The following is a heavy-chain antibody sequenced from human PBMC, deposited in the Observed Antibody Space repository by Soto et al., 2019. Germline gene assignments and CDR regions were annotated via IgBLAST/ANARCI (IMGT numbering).Heavy chain of an antibody. D-gene: IGHD3-22*01. J-gene: IGHJ4*02. Sequence: QAQLVESGGGVVQPGRSLRLSCAASGLTFRNYGMHWVRQAPGKGLEWVAVISYDGSIKLYADSVKGRFTISRDNSKNTLYLQMNSLRAEDTAVYYCANSPDYYDSSGPGDCWGQGTLVTVSS. CDR3: ANSPDYYDSSGPGDC. V-gene: IGHV3-30*18. CDR1: GLTFRNYG. CDR2: ISYDGSIK.